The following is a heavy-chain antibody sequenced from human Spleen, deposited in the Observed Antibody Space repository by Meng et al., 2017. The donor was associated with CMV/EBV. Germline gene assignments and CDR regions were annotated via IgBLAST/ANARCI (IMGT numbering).Heavy chain of an antibody. CDR1: GGSVSGSSNF. V-gene: IGHV4-39*07. J-gene: IGHJ4*02. Sequence: SETLSLTCSVPGGSVSGSSNFWDWIRQSPEKGLEWIGSILYSGTTYYNPSLKSRVTISVDMSKYQFSLKLSSVTAADTAVYSCARGDPTVTGNYFFDYWGQGTLVTVSS. CDR2: ILYSGTT. D-gene: IGHD4-17*01. CDR3: ARGDPTVTGNYFFDY.